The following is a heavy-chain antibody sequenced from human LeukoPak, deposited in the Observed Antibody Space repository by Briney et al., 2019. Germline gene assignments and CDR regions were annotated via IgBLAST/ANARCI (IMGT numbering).Heavy chain of an antibody. D-gene: IGHD3-22*01. CDR2: ISAYNGNT. V-gene: IGHV1-18*01. Sequence: SVKVSCKASGYTFTSYGISWVRQAPGQGLEWMGWISAYNGNTNYAQKLQGRVTMTTDTSTSTAYMELRSLRSDDTAVYYCAQTYYYDSSGYYYLGYWGQGTLVTASS. CDR1: GYTFTSYG. CDR3: AQTYYYDSSGYYYLGY. J-gene: IGHJ4*02.